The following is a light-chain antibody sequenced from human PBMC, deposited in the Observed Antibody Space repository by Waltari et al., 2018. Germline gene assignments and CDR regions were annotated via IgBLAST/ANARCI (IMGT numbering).Light chain of an antibody. J-gene: IGLJ2*01. CDR3: QSWDTRTVL. V-gene: IGLV3-1*01. Sequence: SYELTQPPSVSVSPGQTATIACHGYELRDKYVTWYQQKPGQPPVLVIHQNKKRPSGIPERFSGSNSGNTVTLTISGTQALDEADYYCQSWDTRTVLFGGGTKLTVL. CDR2: QNK. CDR1: ELRDKY.